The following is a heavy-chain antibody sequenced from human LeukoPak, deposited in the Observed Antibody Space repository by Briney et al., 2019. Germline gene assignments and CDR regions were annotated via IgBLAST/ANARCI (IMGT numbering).Heavy chain of an antibody. J-gene: IGHJ6*02. Sequence: ASVTVSCKASGYTFTSYGISWVRQAPGQGLEWMGWISAYNGNTNYAQKLQGRVTMTTDTSTSTAFMELRSLRSDDTAVYYCARCIAARLYRHYYYGMDVWGQGTTVTVSS. CDR1: GYTFTSYG. CDR2: ISAYNGNT. CDR3: ARCIAARLYRHYYYGMDV. V-gene: IGHV1-18*01. D-gene: IGHD6-6*01.